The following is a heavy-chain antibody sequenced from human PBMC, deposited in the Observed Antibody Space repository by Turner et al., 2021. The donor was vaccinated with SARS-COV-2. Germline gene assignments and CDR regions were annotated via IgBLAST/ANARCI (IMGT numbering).Heavy chain of an antibody. J-gene: IGHJ4*02. CDR3: ARFDPTSCSGGGCYSYFFDN. CDR2: FSVYSGDT. CDR1: GYTFSNFG. V-gene: IGHV1-18*01. Sequence: GAEVRKPGASVKVSCKASGYTFSNFGITWVRQAPGQGPEWMGWFSVYSGDTNYAQKVQGRVSMTTDTTTSTAYMELRSLRTDDTAVYYCARFDPTSCSGGGCYSYFFDNWGQGTLVTVSA. D-gene: IGHD2-15*01.